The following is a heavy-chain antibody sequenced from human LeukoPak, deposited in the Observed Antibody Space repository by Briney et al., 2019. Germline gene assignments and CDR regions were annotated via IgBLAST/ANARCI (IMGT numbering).Heavy chain of an antibody. V-gene: IGHV1-2*02. CDR3: ARGPRYCSSTSCYRRWFDP. D-gene: IGHD2-2*01. Sequence: ASVKVSCKASGYTFTGYYMHWVRQAPGQGLEWMGWINPNSGGTNYAQKFQGRVTMTRDTSISTAYMELSRLRSDDTAVYYCARGPRYCSSTSCYRRWFDPWGQGTLVTVSS. CDR1: GYTFTGYY. J-gene: IGHJ5*02. CDR2: INPNSGGT.